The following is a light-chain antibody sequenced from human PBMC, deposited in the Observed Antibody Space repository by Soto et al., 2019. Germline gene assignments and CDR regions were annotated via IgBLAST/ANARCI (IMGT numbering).Light chain of an antibody. V-gene: IGKV3-11*01. CDR3: QQRSNWPRLT. CDR2: DAS. J-gene: IGKJ4*01. Sequence: EIVLTQSPATLSLSPGERATLSCRASQSVSNYLAWYQQKPGQAPRLLIYDASNRATGIPARFSGSGSGTDVTLTISSLAPEDFTVYYCQQRSNWPRLTFGGGTKVEIK. CDR1: QSVSNY.